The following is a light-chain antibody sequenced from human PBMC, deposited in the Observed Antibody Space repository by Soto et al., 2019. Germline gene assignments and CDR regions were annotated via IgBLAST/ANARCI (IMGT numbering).Light chain of an antibody. Sequence: QAVVTQEPSLTVSPGGPVTLTCASSSGAVTSGSYPNWFQQKPGQAPRPLIHSTRNKYSSTPARFSGSLLGGKAALTVSGVQPDDEADYYCLLYYGGSLLFGGGTKLTVL. CDR1: SGAVTSGSY. J-gene: IGLJ3*02. V-gene: IGLV7-43*01. CDR3: LLYYGGSLL. CDR2: STR.